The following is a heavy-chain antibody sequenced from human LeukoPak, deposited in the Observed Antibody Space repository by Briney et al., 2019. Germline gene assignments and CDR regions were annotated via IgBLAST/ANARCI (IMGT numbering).Heavy chain of an antibody. CDR3: ARDYYYDSSGYHYYFDY. D-gene: IGHD3-22*01. Sequence: PGGSLRLSCAASGFTFSSNWMHWVRQAPGKGLVWVSRIKGDGSSTSYADSVKGRFTISRDNAKNTLFLQMNSLRAEDTAVYYCARDYYYDSSGYHYYFDYWGQGTLVTVSS. J-gene: IGHJ4*02. CDR1: GFTFSSNW. CDR2: IKGDGSST. V-gene: IGHV3-74*01.